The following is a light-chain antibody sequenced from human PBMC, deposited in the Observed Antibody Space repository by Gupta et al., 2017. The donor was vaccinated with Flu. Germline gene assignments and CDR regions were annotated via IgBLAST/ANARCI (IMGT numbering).Light chain of an antibody. CDR3: QLEGHSQIT. CDR1: QTVSSNS. Sequence: RASQTVSSNSLAWYQQKPGQAPRLLIYAASTRASGIPDRFSGSGSRTAFTLTISKLETEDFAVYYCQLEGHSQITFGPGTRLEIK. CDR2: AAS. V-gene: IGKV3-20*01. J-gene: IGKJ5*01.